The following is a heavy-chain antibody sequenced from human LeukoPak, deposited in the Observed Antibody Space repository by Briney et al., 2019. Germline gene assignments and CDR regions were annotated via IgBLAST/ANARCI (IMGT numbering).Heavy chain of an antibody. D-gene: IGHD2-15*01. V-gene: IGHV1-2*02. Sequence: ASVRVSCKASGYTFTGYYMHWVRQAPGQGLEWMGWINPNSGGTNYAQKFQGRVTMTRDTSISAAYMELSRLRSDDTAVYYCARGGAGEGYCSSSSCYGHDYWGQGTLVTVSS. J-gene: IGHJ4*02. CDR1: GYTFTGYY. CDR3: ARGGAGEGYCSSSSCYGHDY. CDR2: INPNSGGT.